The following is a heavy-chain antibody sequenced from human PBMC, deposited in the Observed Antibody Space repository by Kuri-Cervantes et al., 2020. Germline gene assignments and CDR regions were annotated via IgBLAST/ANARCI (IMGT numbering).Heavy chain of an antibody. Sequence: GESLKISCAASGFTFSSYAMHWVRQAPGKGLEWVAVIWYDGSNKYYADSVKGRFTISRDNSKNTLYLQMNSLRAEDTAVYYCARVEYSSSWYSYYSYYGMDVWGQGTTVTVSS. CDR3: ARVEYSSSWYSYYSYYGMDV. V-gene: IGHV3-33*08. J-gene: IGHJ6*02. D-gene: IGHD6-13*01. CDR2: IWYDGSNK. CDR1: GFTFSSYA.